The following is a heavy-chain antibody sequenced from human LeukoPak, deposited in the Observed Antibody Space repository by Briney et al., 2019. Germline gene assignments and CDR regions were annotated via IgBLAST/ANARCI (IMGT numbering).Heavy chain of an antibody. Sequence: ASVKVSCNASGYTFTSYDINCVRQATGQGLEWMGWMNPNSGNTGYAQKFQGRVTMTRNTSIRTAYMELSSLRSEDTAVYYCARGVLRYFDWLSNRRTDAYYFDYWGQGTLVTVSS. CDR3: ARGVLRYFDWLSNRRTDAYYFDY. CDR2: MNPNSGNT. J-gene: IGHJ4*02. CDR1: GYTFTSYD. D-gene: IGHD3-9*01. V-gene: IGHV1-8*01.